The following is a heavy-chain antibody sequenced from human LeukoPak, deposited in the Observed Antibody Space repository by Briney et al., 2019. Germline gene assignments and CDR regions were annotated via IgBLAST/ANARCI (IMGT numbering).Heavy chain of an antibody. CDR1: GYTFTGYY. Sequence: GASVKVSCKASGYTFTGYYMHWVRQAPGQGLEWMGWINPNSGGANYSQKFQGRVTITRDTSASTAYMELSSLRSEDTAVYYCARGIYGGNSGYFQHWGQGTLVTVSS. D-gene: IGHD4-23*01. CDR2: INPNSGGA. V-gene: IGHV1-2*02. CDR3: ARGIYGGNSGYFQH. J-gene: IGHJ1*01.